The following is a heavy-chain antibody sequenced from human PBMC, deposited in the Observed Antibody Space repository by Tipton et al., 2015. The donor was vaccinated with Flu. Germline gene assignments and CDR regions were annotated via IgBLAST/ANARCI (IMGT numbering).Heavy chain of an antibody. J-gene: IGHJ3*01. CDR1: GFSASHNY. CDR3: AGGYGAAFDV. Sequence: VQLVQSGGGLIQPGGSLRLSCAASGFSASHNYMGWVRQAPGNGLQWVSLIYQNGDAFYADFVRGRFTISRDNSKNTLYLQINSLRAEDTALYYCAGGYGAAFDVCGRETLVTVAS. D-gene: IGHD5-18*01. CDR2: IYQNGDA. V-gene: IGHV3-53*01.